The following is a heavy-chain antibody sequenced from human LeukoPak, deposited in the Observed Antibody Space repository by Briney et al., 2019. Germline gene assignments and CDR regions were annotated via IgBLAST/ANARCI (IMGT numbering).Heavy chain of an antibody. J-gene: IGHJ4*02. CDR1: GCTFSSSN. CDR2: INSRSSSM. D-gene: IGHD2-21*01. CDR3: LRGDVRDY. Sequence: GGTLRLSCAAYGCTFSSSNRNWVRQAPGKGLEWVASINSRSSSMHYADSVDGRSTISRANAKNSLYLQMNSLRAEDTAVYYCLRGDVRDYWGQGTLVTVSS. V-gene: IGHV3-21*01.